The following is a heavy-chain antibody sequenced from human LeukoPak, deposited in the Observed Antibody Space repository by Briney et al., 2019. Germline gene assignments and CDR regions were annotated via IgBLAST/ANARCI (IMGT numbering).Heavy chain of an antibody. CDR1: GFTFNSND. V-gene: IGHV3-23*01. Sequence: GGSLRLSCAASGFTFNSNDMDMSWVRQAPGKGLEWVSSISNKGGVTYYADFVKGRFTISRDFSKNTLYLQMNSLRAEDTAVYYCAEITWFGELPGWGQGTLVTVSS. D-gene: IGHD3-10*01. CDR3: AEITWFGELPG. J-gene: IGHJ4*02. CDR2: ISNKGGVT.